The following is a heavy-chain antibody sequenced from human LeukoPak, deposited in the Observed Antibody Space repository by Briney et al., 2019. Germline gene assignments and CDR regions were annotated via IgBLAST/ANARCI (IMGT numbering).Heavy chain of an antibody. D-gene: IGHD1-26*01. V-gene: IGHV3-7*03. CDR3: ASSGSYYSGSYYYYYMDV. Sequence: GGSLRLSCAASGFSFSSYSLNWVRQAPGKGLEWVANIKQDGSEKYYVDSVKGRFTISRDNAKNSLYLQMNSLRAEDTAVYYCASSGSYYSGSYYYYYMDVWGKGTTVTVSS. J-gene: IGHJ6*03. CDR2: IKQDGSEK. CDR1: GFSFSSYS.